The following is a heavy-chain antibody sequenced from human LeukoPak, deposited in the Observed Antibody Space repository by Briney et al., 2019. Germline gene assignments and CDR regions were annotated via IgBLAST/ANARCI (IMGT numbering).Heavy chain of an antibody. CDR3: ARVQGMSGYFLIDL. D-gene: IGHD3-3*01. CDR2: IYYSGNT. V-gene: IGHV4-59*01. J-gene: IGHJ5*02. Sequence: SETLSLTCTVSGASISTYYWSWVRQPPGKGLEWIGYIYYSGNTNYNPSLKSRVTISVDTSKNQLSLRLNSVTAADTAVYYCARVQGMSGYFLIDLWGQGTLVTVSS. CDR1: GASISTYY.